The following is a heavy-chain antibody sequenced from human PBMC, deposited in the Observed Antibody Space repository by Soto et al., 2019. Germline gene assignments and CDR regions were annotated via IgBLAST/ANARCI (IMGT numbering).Heavy chain of an antibody. J-gene: IGHJ4*02. V-gene: IGHV3-11*01. CDR1: GFTFSDYY. CDR2: ISSSGSTI. Sequence: PGGSLRLSCAASGFTFSDYYMSWIRQAPGKGLEWVSYISSSGSTIYYADSVKGRFTISRDNAKNSLYLQMNSLRAEDTAVYYCERDLGLYYDSSGYGFDYWGQGTLVTVSS. CDR3: ERDLGLYYDSSGYGFDY. D-gene: IGHD3-22*01.